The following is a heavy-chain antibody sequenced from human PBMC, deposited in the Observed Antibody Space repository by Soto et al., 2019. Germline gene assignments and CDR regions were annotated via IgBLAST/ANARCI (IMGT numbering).Heavy chain of an antibody. CDR3: AKDVTSGGMDV. Sequence: QVQLVESGGGVVQPGRSLRLSCAASGFTFSSYGMHWVRQAPGKGLEWVAVISYDGSTKYYADSVKGRFTISRDNSKNTLSLQMNSLRAEDTAVYYCAKDVTSGGMDVWGQGTTVTVSS. CDR1: GFTFSSYG. CDR2: ISYDGSTK. D-gene: IGHD4-4*01. V-gene: IGHV3-30*18. J-gene: IGHJ6*02.